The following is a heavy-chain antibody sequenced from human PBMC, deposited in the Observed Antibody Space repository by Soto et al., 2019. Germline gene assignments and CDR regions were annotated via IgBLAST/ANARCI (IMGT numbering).Heavy chain of an antibody. CDR3: ARDLTSWIGYYTPDY. CDR1: GFTFSSYG. Sequence: QVQLVESGGGVVQPGRSLRLSCAASGFTFSSYGMHWVRQAPGKGLEWVAVIWYDGSNKYYADSVKGRFTISRDNAKNTPDLPMNRLRAEGTAVYYWARDLTSWIGYYTPDYWGQGTPVTGSS. D-gene: IGHD3-3*01. CDR2: IWYDGSNK. J-gene: IGHJ4*02. V-gene: IGHV3-33*01.